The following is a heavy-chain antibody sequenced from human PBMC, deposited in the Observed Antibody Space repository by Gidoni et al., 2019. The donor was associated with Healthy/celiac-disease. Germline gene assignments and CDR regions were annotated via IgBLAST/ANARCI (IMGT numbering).Heavy chain of an antibody. D-gene: IGHD6-13*01. V-gene: IGHV3-11*01. J-gene: IGHJ5*02. Sequence: QVQLVESGGGLVKPGGSLRLSCAASGFTFSDYYMSWIRQAPGKGLEWVSYISSSGSTIYYADSVKGRFTISRDNAKNSLYLQMNSLRAEDTAVYYCARESVYFWAAAGTRFMGFDPWGQGTLVTVSS. CDR3: ARESVYFWAAAGTRFMGFDP. CDR2: ISSSGSTI. CDR1: GFTFSDYY.